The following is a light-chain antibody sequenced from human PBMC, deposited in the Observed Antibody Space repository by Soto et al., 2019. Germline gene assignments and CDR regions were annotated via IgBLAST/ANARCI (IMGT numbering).Light chain of an antibody. CDR1: QSVSSSY. CDR3: QQRSNWST. V-gene: IGKV3D-20*02. J-gene: IGKJ5*01. CDR2: DAS. Sequence: EIVLTQSPGTLSLSPGERATLSCRASQSVSSSYLAWYQQKPGQAPRLLIYDASNRATGIPARFSGSGSGTDFTLTISSLEPEDFAVYYCQQRSNWSTFGQGTRLEIK.